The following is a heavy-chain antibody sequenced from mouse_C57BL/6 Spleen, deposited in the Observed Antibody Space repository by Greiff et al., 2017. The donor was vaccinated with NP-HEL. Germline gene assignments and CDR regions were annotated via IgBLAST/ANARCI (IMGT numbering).Heavy chain of an antibody. CDR2: IYPGGGYT. Sequence: QVQLQSGAELVRPGTSVKMSCKASGYTFTNYWIGWAKQRPGHGLEWIGDIYPGGGYTNYNEKFKGKATLTADKSSSTAYMQFSSLTSEDSAIYYCARSGGGSSPAWFAYWGQGTLVTVSA. CDR3: ARSGGGSSPAWFAY. CDR1: GYTFTNYW. V-gene: IGHV1-63*01. J-gene: IGHJ3*01. D-gene: IGHD1-1*01.